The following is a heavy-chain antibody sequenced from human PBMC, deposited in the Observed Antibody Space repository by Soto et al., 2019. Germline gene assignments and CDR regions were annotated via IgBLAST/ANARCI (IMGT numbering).Heavy chain of an antibody. CDR1: GGSFSGYY. CDR3: ARGGSGYYTPSAEYFQH. CDR2: INHSGST. Sequence: SETLSLTCAVYGGSFSGYYWSWIRQPPGKGLEWIGEINHSGSTNYNPSLKSRVTISVDTSKNQFSLKLSSVTAADTAVYYCARGGSGYYTPSAEYFQHWGQGTLVTVSS. V-gene: IGHV4-34*01. D-gene: IGHD3-3*01. J-gene: IGHJ1*01.